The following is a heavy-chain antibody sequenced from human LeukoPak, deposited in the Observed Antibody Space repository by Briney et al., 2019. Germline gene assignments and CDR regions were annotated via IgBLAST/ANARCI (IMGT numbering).Heavy chain of an antibody. J-gene: IGHJ4*02. CDR1: GGSISSYY. V-gene: IGHV4-59*01. CDR3: ARDSGWYGNDY. CDR2: IYYSGST. Sequence: SETLSLTCAVSGGSISSYYWSWIRQPPGKGLEWIGYIYYSGSTNYNPSLKSRVTISVDTSKNQFSLKLSSVTAADTAVYYCARDSGWYGNDYWGQGTLVTVSS. D-gene: IGHD6-19*01.